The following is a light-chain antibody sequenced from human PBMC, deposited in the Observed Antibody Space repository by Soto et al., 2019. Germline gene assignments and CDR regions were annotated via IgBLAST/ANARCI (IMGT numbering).Light chain of an antibody. CDR3: QQYNNWPPLT. V-gene: IGKV3-15*01. J-gene: IGKJ4*01. CDR2: GAS. Sequence: EIVMTQSPATLSVSPGERATLSCRASQSVSSNLAWYQQKPGQAPRLLIYGASTRATGSPARFSGSGSGTEFTVTSSSLQSEDVAVCHCQQYNNWPPLTFGGGTKVEIK. CDR1: QSVSSN.